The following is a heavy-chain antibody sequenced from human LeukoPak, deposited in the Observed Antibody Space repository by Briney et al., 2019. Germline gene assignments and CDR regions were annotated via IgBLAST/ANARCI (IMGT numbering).Heavy chain of an antibody. CDR3: TRTYNDYYSY. Sequence: LRLSCTASGFTFGDYAMSWVRQAPGKGLEWVGFIRSKAYGGTTEYAASVKGRFTISRDDSESIAYLQMNSLKTEDTAVYYCTRTYNDYYSYWGQGTLVTVSS. CDR2: IRSKAYGGTT. D-gene: IGHD1-1*01. CDR1: GFTFGDYA. V-gene: IGHV3-49*04. J-gene: IGHJ4*02.